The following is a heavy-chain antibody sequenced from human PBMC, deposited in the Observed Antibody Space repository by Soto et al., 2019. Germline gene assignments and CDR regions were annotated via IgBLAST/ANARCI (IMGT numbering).Heavy chain of an antibody. CDR2: SIPVVGTA. D-gene: IGHD1-26*01. Sequence: QVQLVQSGAEVKKPGSSVKVSCKASGGTFSSYAVSWVRQAPGQGLEWMGGSIPVVGTANYAQKFQGRITITADESTTTTYMELTSLRSEDTAVYYCARDVGASSNYFDYWGQGTLVTVSS. CDR3: ARDVGASSNYFDY. V-gene: IGHV1-69*01. J-gene: IGHJ4*02. CDR1: GGTFSSYA.